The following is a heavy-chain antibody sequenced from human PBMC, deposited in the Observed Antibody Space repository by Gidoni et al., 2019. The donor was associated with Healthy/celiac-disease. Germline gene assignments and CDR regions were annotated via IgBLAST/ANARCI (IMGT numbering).Heavy chain of an antibody. CDR1: GGTFSSYA. CDR3: ARVGNYYDSSGYYLAEYFQH. Sequence: QVQLVQSEPEVKKPGSSVKVSCKASGGTFSSYAISWVRQAPGQGLEWMGGIIPIFGTANYAQKFQGRVTITADESTSTAYMELSSLRSEDTAVYYCARVGNYYDSSGYYLAEYFQHWGQGTLVTVSS. D-gene: IGHD3-22*01. CDR2: IIPIFGTA. V-gene: IGHV1-69*01. J-gene: IGHJ1*01.